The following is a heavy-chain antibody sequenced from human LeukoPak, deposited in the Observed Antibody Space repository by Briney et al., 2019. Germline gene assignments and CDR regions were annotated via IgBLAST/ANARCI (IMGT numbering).Heavy chain of an antibody. CDR2: ISSSSSYI. CDR3: ARDRYYDSSGSNWFDP. CDR1: GFTFSSYS. V-gene: IGHV3-21*01. J-gene: IGHJ5*02. D-gene: IGHD3-22*01. Sequence: VGSLRLSCAASGFTFSSYSMNWVRQAPGKGLEWVSSISSSSSYIYYADSVKGRFTISRDNAKNSLYLQMNSLRAEDTAVYYCARDRYYDSSGSNWFDPWGQGTLVTVSS.